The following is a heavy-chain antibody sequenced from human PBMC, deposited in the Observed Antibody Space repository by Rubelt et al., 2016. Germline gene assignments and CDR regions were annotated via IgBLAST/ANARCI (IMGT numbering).Heavy chain of an antibody. CDR2: ISSSGSTI. Sequence: EVQLVESGGGLVQPGGSLRLSCAASGFTFSSYEMNWVRQAPGKGLEWVSYISSSGSTIYYADTVKGRFTISRDNAKNSLYLQMNGLRAEDTAVYYCARRDIVATITDYWGQGTLVTDSS. J-gene: IGHJ4*02. CDR3: ARRDIVATITDY. V-gene: IGHV3-48*03. D-gene: IGHD5-12*01. CDR1: GFTFSSYE.